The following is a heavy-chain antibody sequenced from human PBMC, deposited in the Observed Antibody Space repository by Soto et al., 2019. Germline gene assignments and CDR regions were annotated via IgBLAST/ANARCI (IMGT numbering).Heavy chain of an antibody. CDR3: ARDADTAEYYGMDV. Sequence: QVQLVESGGGVVQPGRSLRLSCAASGFTFSSYAMHWVRQAPGKGLEWVAVISYDGSNKYYADSVKGRFTISRDNSKNTLYLQMNSLRAEDTAVYYCARDADTAEYYGMDVWGKGTTVTVSS. V-gene: IGHV3-30-3*01. J-gene: IGHJ6*04. CDR2: ISYDGSNK. D-gene: IGHD5-18*01. CDR1: GFTFSSYA.